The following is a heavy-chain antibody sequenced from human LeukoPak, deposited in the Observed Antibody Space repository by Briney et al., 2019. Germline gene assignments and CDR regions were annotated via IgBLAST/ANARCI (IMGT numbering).Heavy chain of an antibody. D-gene: IGHD3-10*01. CDR1: GGSISTSTYY. Sequence: SETLSLTCTVSGGSISTSTYYWGWVRQPPGKGLEWIGSFYYSGATYYNPSLKSRVTISEDTSKNQFSLKLSSVTAADTAVYYCARSSYYYAADASDIWGQGTMVTVSS. V-gene: IGHV4-39*07. CDR2: FYYSGAT. J-gene: IGHJ3*02. CDR3: ARSSYYYAADASDI.